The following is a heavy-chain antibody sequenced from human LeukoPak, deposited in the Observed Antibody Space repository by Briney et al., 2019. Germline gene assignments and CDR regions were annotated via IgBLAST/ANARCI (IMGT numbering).Heavy chain of an antibody. CDR2: ISAYNGNT. Sequence: SVKVSCDASGYTFTSYGISWVRQAPGHGLEWMGWISAYNGNTNYGRKLQGRVTMPTDTSTGTAYMELRSLRSDDTAVYYCARAKKPYDSSGYLNWFDPWGQGTLVTVSS. CDR3: ARAKKPYDSSGYLNWFDP. V-gene: IGHV1-18*01. CDR1: GYTFTSYG. J-gene: IGHJ5*02. D-gene: IGHD3-22*01.